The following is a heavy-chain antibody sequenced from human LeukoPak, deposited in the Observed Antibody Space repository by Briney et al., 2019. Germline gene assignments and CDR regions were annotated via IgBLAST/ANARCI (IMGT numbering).Heavy chain of an antibody. CDR2: FDPEDGET. Sequence: ASVKVSCKVSGYTLTELSMHWVRQAPGKGLEWMGGFDPEDGETIYAQKFQGRVTMTRDTSTSTVYMELSSLRSEDTAVYYCARDIKEAYCGGDCYSNGMDVWGQGTTVTVSS. J-gene: IGHJ6*02. V-gene: IGHV1-24*01. CDR1: GYTLTELS. D-gene: IGHD2-21*02. CDR3: ARDIKEAYCGGDCYSNGMDV.